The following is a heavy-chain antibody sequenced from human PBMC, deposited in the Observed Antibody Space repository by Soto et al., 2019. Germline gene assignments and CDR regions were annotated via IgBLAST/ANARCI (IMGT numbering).Heavy chain of an antibody. J-gene: IGHJ4*02. CDR1: GFTFSTYF. Sequence: GGSLRLSCAASGFTFSTYFMTWVRQAPGKGLEWVATIKPDGSERWYVDSVKGRFTISRDNAKNSLYLEMNSLRAEDTAVYFCASDLNWPNFWGQGSLVTGLL. CDR3: ASDLNWPNF. D-gene: IGHD1-20*01. CDR2: IKPDGSER. V-gene: IGHV3-7*01.